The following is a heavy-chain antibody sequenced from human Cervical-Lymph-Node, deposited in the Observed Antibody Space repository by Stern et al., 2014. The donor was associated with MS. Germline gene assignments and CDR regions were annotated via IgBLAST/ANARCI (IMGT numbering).Heavy chain of an antibody. Sequence: EVQLEESGGGLVQPGGSLRLSCSASGFTFSSYWMHWVRQAPGKGLVWVARINYDWSSIAYADVVKVRFTIVRDNAKNMLYLQMSSLGAEDTAVYHCARAYAGNRNFDYWGQGALVTVSS. CDR3: ARAYAGNRNFDY. D-gene: IGHD4-23*01. J-gene: IGHJ4*02. V-gene: IGHV3-74*02. CDR1: GFTFSSYW. CDR2: INYDWSSI.